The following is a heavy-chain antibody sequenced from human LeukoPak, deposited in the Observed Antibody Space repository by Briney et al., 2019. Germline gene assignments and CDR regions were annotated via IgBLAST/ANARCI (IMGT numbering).Heavy chain of an antibody. CDR2: ISYDGSNE. CDR3: AKDMAAAATFYYAMDV. D-gene: IGHD6-13*01. V-gene: IGHV3-30*18. Sequence: PGGSLRLSCGASGFTFSKNGMHWVRQAPGKGLEWVAVISYDGSNEYYVDSVKGRFTVSRDNSKNTLFLQMNSLRPEDTAVYYCAKDMAAAATFYYAMDVWGQGITVTVSS. CDR1: GFTFSKNG. J-gene: IGHJ6*02.